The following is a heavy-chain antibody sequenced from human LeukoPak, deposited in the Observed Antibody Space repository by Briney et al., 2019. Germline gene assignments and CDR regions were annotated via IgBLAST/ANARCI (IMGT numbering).Heavy chain of an antibody. CDR2: IYYSGST. D-gene: IGHD6-13*01. Sequence: SETLSPTCTVSGGSISSSSYYWGWIRQPPGKGLEWIGSIYYSGSTYYNPSLKSRVTISVDTSKNQFSLKLSSVTAADTAVYYCARHGPLYGAAAGTKWWFDPWGQGTLVTVSS. V-gene: IGHV4-39*01. J-gene: IGHJ5*02. CDR3: ARHGPLYGAAAGTKWWFDP. CDR1: GGSISSSSYY.